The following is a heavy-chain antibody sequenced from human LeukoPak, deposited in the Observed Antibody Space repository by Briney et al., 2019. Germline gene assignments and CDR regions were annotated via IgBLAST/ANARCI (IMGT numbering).Heavy chain of an antibody. J-gene: IGHJ4*02. CDR3: AKDRGPYYDSSGYYDY. Sequence: GGSLRLSCAASGFTFSSYGMSWVRQAPGKGLEWVSAISGSGGSTYYADSVKGRFTISRDNSKNTLYLQMNSLRAEDTAVYYCAKDRGPYYDSSGYYDYWGQGTLVTVSS. CDR1: GFTFSSYG. D-gene: IGHD3-22*01. CDR2: ISGSGGST. V-gene: IGHV3-23*01.